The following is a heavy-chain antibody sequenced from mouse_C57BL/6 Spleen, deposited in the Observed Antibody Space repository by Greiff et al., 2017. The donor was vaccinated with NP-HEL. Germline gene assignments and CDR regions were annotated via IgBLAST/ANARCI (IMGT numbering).Heavy chain of an antibody. V-gene: IGHV1-69*01. Sequence: VQLQQSGAELVMPGASVKLSCKASGYTFTSYWMHWVKQRPGQGLEWIGEIDPSDSYTNYNQKFKGKSTLTVDKSSSTAYMQLSSLTSEDSAVYYCARNHYSNPFDYWGQGTTLTVSS. D-gene: IGHD2-5*01. CDR2: IDPSDSYT. CDR1: GYTFTSYW. J-gene: IGHJ2*01. CDR3: ARNHYSNPFDY.